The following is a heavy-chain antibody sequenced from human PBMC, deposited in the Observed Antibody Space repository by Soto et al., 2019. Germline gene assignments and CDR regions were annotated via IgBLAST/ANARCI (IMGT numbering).Heavy chain of an antibody. CDR1: GYTFASNA. CDR2: INAGNGNT. CDR3: ARDARLLWFGGTIQKYFQH. J-gene: IGHJ1*01. V-gene: IGHV1-3*01. Sequence: QVQLVQSGAEVKKPGASVKVSCKASGYTFASNAMHRVRQAPGQRLEWMGWINAGNGNTKYSQKFQGRVTITRDTSASTAYMELSSLRSEDTAVYYCARDARLLWFGGTIQKYFQHWGQGTLVTVSS. D-gene: IGHD3-10*01.